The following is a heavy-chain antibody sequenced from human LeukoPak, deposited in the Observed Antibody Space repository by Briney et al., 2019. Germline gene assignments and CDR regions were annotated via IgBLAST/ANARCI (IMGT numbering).Heavy chain of an antibody. CDR1: GDSVSSSSAA. CDR2: TYYRSKWCN. D-gene: IGHD3-10*01. Sequence: SQTLSLTCAISGDSVSSSSAAWNWVRQSPSRGLEWLGRTYYRSKWCNDYAVSVKSRITINPDTSKNQFSLQLNSVTPEDTAVYYCARGYRFGELLFFDYWGQGTLVTVSS. J-gene: IGHJ4*02. CDR3: ARGYRFGELLFFDY. V-gene: IGHV6-1*01.